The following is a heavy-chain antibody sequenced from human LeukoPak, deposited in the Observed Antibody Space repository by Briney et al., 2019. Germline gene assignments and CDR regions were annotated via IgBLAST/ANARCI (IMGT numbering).Heavy chain of an antibody. Sequence: PSETLSLTCTVSGGSISSSSYYWGWIRQPPGKGLEWIGSIYYSGSTYYNPSLKSRVTISVDTSKNQFSLKLSSVTAADTAVYYCARQERLGGKETRGGDPSFDYWGQGTLVTVSS. CDR1: GGSISSSSYY. D-gene: IGHD1-1*01. CDR3: ARQERLGGKETRGGDPSFDY. J-gene: IGHJ4*02. V-gene: IGHV4-39*01. CDR2: IYYSGST.